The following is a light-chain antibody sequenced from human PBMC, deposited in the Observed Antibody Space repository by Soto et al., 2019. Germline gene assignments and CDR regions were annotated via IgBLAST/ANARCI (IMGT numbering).Light chain of an antibody. J-gene: IGKJ4*01. CDR3: QQYDNLPLT. CDR1: QVITTS. CDR2: DAS. Sequence: DIRMTQSPSSLSASLGDRITITCQASQVITTSLSWFQQRPGKAPRLLIFDASYLEAGVPSRFSGSGSGTDFTFTISSLQPEDIATYYCQQYDNLPLTFGGGTKVEIK. V-gene: IGKV1-33*01.